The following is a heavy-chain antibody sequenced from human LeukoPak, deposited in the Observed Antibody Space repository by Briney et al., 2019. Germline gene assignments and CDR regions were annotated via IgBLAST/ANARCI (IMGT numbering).Heavy chain of an antibody. J-gene: IGHJ4*02. Sequence: PSETLSLTCTVSGGSISSSSYYWGWIRRPPGKGLEWIGSIYYSGSTYYNPSLKSRVTISVDTSKNQFSLKLSSVTAADTAVYYCARPSSGSYPDYWGKGTLVTVSS. CDR1: GGSISSSSYY. D-gene: IGHD1-26*01. V-gene: IGHV4-39*01. CDR2: IYYSGST. CDR3: ARPSSGSYPDY.